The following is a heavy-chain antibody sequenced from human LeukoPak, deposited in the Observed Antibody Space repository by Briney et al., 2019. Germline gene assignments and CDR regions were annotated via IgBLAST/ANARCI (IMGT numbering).Heavy chain of an antibody. J-gene: IGHJ6*03. CDR1: GFTFSSSG. CDR2: IWFGGSNK. D-gene: IGHD3-10*01. Sequence: PGRSLRLSCAASGFTFSSSGMHWVRQAPGKGLEWVAFIWFGGSNKYYADSVKGRFTISRDNSKNTLYLQMNSLRAEDTAVYYCAKGQMVRGIGYYMDVWGKGTTVTVSS. CDR3: AKGQMVRGIGYYMDV. V-gene: IGHV3-33*03.